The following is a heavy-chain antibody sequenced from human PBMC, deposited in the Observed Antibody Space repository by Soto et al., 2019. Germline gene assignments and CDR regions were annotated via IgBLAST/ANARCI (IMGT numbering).Heavy chain of an antibody. J-gene: IGHJ6*02. Sequence: QVQLVQSGDEVKKPGASVKVSCKASGYIFVNYGIAWVRQAPGQGLEWMGWISPYTGNTHSATKIQGRLTMNTDTSTSTAYMGLGSLTSDDTAVYYCVMVDNYVTPTPQDVWGHGTTVTVSS. V-gene: IGHV1-18*01. CDR3: VMVDNYVTPTPQDV. CDR1: GYIFVNYG. D-gene: IGHD3-16*01. CDR2: ISPYTGNT.